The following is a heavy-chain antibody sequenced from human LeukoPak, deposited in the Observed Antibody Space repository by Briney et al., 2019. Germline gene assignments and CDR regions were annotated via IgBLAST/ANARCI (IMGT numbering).Heavy chain of an antibody. CDR1: GGSISSRGYY. Sequence: SETLSLTCAVSGGSISSRGYYWSWIRQHPGKGLEWIGYIYYSGSTYYNPSLKSRVTISVDTSKNQFSLKLSSVTAADTAVYYCARVLSGYDSRHYFDYWGQGTLVTVSS. D-gene: IGHD5-12*01. V-gene: IGHV4-31*11. CDR2: IYYSGST. J-gene: IGHJ4*02. CDR3: ARVLSGYDSRHYFDY.